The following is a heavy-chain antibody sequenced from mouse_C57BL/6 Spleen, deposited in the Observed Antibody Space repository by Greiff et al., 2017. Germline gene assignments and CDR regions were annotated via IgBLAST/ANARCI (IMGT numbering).Heavy chain of an antibody. D-gene: IGHD2-3*01. CDR2: IHPNSGST. Sequence: QVQLQQPGAELVKPGASVKLSCKASGYTFTSYWMHWVKQRPGQGLEWIGMIHPNSGSTNYNEKFKSKATLTVNNSSSTAYMQLSSLTSEDSSVYYCSREGTYDGYHGYFDVWGTGTTVTVSS. V-gene: IGHV1-64*01. CDR3: SREGTYDGYHGYFDV. J-gene: IGHJ1*03. CDR1: GYTFTSYW.